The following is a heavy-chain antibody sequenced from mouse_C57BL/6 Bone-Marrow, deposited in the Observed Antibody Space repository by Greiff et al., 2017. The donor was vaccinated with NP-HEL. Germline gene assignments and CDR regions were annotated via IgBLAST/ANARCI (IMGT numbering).Heavy chain of an antibody. V-gene: IGHV2-5*01. CDR1: GFSLTSYG. CDR2: IWRGGST. CDR3: AKFYYDYGGCYFDY. Sequence: QVQLKESGPGLVQPSQSLSITCTVSGFSLTSYGVHWVRQSPGKGLEWLGVIWRGGSTDYNAAFMSRLSITKDNSKSQVFFKMNSLQADDTAIYYCAKFYYDYGGCYFDYWGQGTTLTVSS. J-gene: IGHJ2*01. D-gene: IGHD2-4*01.